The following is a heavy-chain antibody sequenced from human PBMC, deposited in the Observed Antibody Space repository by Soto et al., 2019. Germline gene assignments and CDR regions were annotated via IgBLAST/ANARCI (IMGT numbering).Heavy chain of an antibody. Sequence: SVKAFCKAPGNTFASHCFSWVRQAHGQGLEWMGWISGFNGQTNYALKFQGRVTLTTDTSTSTAYMELRSVRSDDTAVYFCARVDPRDVAVVRDYWGQGTLVTVSS. V-gene: IGHV1-18*01. CDR3: ARVDPRDVAVVRDY. CDR2: ISGFNGQT. D-gene: IGHD3-10*01. J-gene: IGHJ4*01. CDR1: GNTFASHC.